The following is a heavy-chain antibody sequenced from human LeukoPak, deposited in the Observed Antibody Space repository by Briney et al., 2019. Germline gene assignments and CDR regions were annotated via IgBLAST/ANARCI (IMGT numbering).Heavy chain of an antibody. CDR1: GFTFSSYA. Sequence: GGSLRLSCAASGFTFSSYAMSWVRQAPGKGLEWVSAISGSGGSTYYADSVKGRFTISRDNSENTLYLQMNSLRAEDTAVYYCAKREEYSSGPFDYWGQGTLVTVSS. CDR3: AKREEYSSGPFDY. D-gene: IGHD6-19*01. CDR2: ISGSGGST. V-gene: IGHV3-23*01. J-gene: IGHJ4*02.